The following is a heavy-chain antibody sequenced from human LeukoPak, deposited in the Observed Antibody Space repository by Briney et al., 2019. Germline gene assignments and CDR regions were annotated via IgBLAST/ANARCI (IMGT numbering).Heavy chain of an antibody. CDR1: GFTFSTYA. V-gene: IGHV3-30*02. CDR3: AKISSSAESNFDY. J-gene: IGHJ4*02. D-gene: IGHD6-25*01. Sequence: GGSLRLSCAASGFTFSTYAMHWVRQAPGKGLEWVAFIWPDGSKKYYADSVRGRFAISRENSKNTVYLQMNDLRPEDTALYFCAKISSSAESNFDYWGQGTLLTVSS. CDR2: IWPDGSKK.